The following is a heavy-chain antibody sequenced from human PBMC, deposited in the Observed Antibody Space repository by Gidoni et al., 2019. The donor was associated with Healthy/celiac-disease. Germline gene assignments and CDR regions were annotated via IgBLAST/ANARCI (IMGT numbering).Heavy chain of an antibody. CDR3: AKVNTFIAVAGIFDY. CDR1: GFTFRSFA. J-gene: IGHJ4*02. V-gene: IGHV3-23*01. CDR2: ISGSGGST. D-gene: IGHD6-19*01. Sequence: EVRLLESGGGLVQPGGSMRLSCAASGFTFRSFAMSWVRQAPGKGLEWVSAISGSGGSTYYADSVKGRFTISRDNSKNTLYLQMNSLRAEDTAVYYCAKVNTFIAVAGIFDYWGQGTLVTVSS.